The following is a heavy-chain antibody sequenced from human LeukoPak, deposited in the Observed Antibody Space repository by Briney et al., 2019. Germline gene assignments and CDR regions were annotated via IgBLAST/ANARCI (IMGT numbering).Heavy chain of an antibody. D-gene: IGHD6-13*01. CDR1: GGTFSSYA. V-gene: IGHV1-69*05. J-gene: IGHJ3*02. Sequence: SVKDSCKASGGTFSSYAISWVRQAPGQGLEWMGRIIPIFGTANYAQKFQGRVTITTDESTSTAYMELSSLRSEDTAVYYCAREVAAAGTRAFDIWGQGTMVTVSS. CDR2: IIPIFGTA. CDR3: AREVAAAGTRAFDI.